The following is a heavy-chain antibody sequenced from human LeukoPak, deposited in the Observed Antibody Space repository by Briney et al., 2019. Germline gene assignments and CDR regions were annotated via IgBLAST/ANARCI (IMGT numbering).Heavy chain of an antibody. Sequence: GGSLRLSCAASGFTFSNYWMSWVRQAPGKGLEWVANIKQDGREKYYVDSLKGRFTISRDNAKNSLYLQMNSLRAEDTAVYYCARDFPGIGRGTFDFWGQGTIIIISS. CDR3: ARDFPGIGRGTFDF. D-gene: IGHD3-10*01. J-gene: IGHJ3*01. CDR1: GFTFSNYW. V-gene: IGHV3-7*01. CDR2: IKQDGREK.